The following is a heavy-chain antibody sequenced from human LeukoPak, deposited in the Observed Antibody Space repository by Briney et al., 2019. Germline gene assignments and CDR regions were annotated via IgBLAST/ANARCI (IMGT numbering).Heavy chain of an antibody. CDR3: AKEIWPTVTIPGRTYFDY. V-gene: IGHV3-30*02. J-gene: IGHJ4*02. CDR2: IRYVGSNK. Sequence: SGGPLRLSCGASGFTFSSYGMHGVRQAPGKGLEGVAFIRYVGSNKYYADSVKGRFTISTDNSKNTLYLQMNSLRAEDTAVYHCAKEIWPTVTIPGRTYFDYWGQGTLVTVSS. D-gene: IGHD4-17*01. CDR1: GFTFSSYG.